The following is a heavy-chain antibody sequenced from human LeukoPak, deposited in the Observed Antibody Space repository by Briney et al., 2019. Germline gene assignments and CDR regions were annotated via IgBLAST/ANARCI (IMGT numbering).Heavy chain of an antibody. CDR1: GFTFTSYW. CDR3: AKESLYYDFDY. J-gene: IGHJ4*02. CDR2: LSSDGSNK. D-gene: IGHD3-10*01. V-gene: IGHV3-30*18. Sequence: GGSLRLSCAASGFTFTSYWMNWVRQAPGKGLEWVAVLSSDGSNKYYADSVKGRFTISRDNSKNTLYLQMNSLRADDTAVYYCAKESLYYDFDYWGQGTLVTVSS.